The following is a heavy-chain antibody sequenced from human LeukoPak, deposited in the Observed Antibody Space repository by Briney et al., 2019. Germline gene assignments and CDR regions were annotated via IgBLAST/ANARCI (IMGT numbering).Heavy chain of an antibody. Sequence: ASVKVSCKASGYTFTSYDINWVRQATGQGLEWMGWMNPNSGNTGYVQKFRGRVTMTRSTSISTAYMELSSLRSEDTAVYYCARVGVVGATFAFDIWGQGTMVTVSS. J-gene: IGHJ3*02. V-gene: IGHV1-8*01. CDR1: GYTFTSYD. CDR2: MNPNSGNT. D-gene: IGHD1-26*01. CDR3: ARVGVVGATFAFDI.